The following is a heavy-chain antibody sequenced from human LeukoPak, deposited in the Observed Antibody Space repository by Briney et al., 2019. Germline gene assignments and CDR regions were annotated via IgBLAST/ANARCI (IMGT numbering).Heavy chain of an antibody. CDR3: ARVTTPTTVTSSYFDY. CDR2: IKSDGSST. CDR1: RFTFSSYW. Sequence: PGGSLRLSCAASRFTFSSYWMHWVRQAPGKGLVWVSHIKSDGSSTSYADSVKGRFTISRDNAKNTLYLQMNSLRAEDTAVYYCARVTTPTTVTSSYFDYWGRGTLVTVSS. V-gene: IGHV3-74*01. J-gene: IGHJ4*02. D-gene: IGHD4-17*01.